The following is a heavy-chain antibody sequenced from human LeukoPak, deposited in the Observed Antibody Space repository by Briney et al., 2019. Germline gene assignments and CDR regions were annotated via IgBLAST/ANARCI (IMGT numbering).Heavy chain of an antibody. J-gene: IGHJ5*02. Sequence: GASVKVSCKASGYTFTSYGISWVRQAPGQGLEWMGWISAYNGNTNYAQKLQGRVTMTTDTSTSTAYMELRSLRSDDTAVYYCARAVGIAVAGAPRRYSNWFDPWGQGTLVTVSS. CDR3: ARAVGIAVAGAPRRYSNWFDP. D-gene: IGHD6-19*01. V-gene: IGHV1-18*01. CDR1: GYTFTSYG. CDR2: ISAYNGNT.